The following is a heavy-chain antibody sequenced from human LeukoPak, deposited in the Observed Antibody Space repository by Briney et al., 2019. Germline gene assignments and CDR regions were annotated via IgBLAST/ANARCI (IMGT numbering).Heavy chain of an antibody. CDR3: ARGSSGSYPRHYFDY. CDR1: GGSISSYY. V-gene: IGHV4-59*12. CDR2: IYYSGST. D-gene: IGHD1-26*01. J-gene: IGHJ4*02. Sequence: SETLSLTCTVSGGSISSYYWSWIRQPPGKGLEWIGYIYYSGSTNYNPSLKSRVTISVDTSKNRFSLKLSSVTAADTAVYYCARGSSGSYPRHYFDYWGQGTLVTVSS.